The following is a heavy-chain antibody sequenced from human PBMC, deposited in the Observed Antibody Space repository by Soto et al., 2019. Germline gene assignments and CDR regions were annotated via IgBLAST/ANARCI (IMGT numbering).Heavy chain of an antibody. V-gene: IGHV3-66*01. Sequence: EVQVVESGGGLVQPGGSLRLSCAASGFSVTSNYMNWVRQAPGKGLEWVSIIDIGGNTYYADSVKDRFTISRDNPRNTLYLHMDSLRAEDTAVYYCARGRGSTGYLGREHYFDHWGQGTLVTVSP. D-gene: IGHD2-2*01. CDR3: ARGRGSTGYLGREHYFDH. CDR2: IDIGGNT. J-gene: IGHJ4*02. CDR1: GFSVTSNY.